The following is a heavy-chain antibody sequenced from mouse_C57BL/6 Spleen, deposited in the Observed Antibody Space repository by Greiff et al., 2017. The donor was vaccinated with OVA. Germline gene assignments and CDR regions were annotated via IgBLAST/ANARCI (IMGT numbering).Heavy chain of an antibody. J-gene: IGHJ3*01. Sequence: QVQLQQPGAELVKPGASVKLSCKASGYTFTSYWMQWVKQRPGQGLEWIGEIDPSDSYTNYNQKFKGKATLTVDPSSSTAYMQLSSLTSEDSAVYYCERRHGYDGTWFAYWGQGTLVTVSA. D-gene: IGHD2-2*01. V-gene: IGHV1-50*01. CDR3: ERRHGYDGTWFAY. CDR1: GYTFTSYW. CDR2: IDPSDSYT.